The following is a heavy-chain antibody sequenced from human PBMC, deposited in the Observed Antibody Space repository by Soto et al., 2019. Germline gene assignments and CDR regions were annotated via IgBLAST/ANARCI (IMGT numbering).Heavy chain of an antibody. D-gene: IGHD3-22*01. J-gene: IGHJ3*02. Sequence: QVQLVQSGAEVKKPGSSVKVSCKASGGTFSSYTISWVRQAPGQGLEWMGRIIPILGIANYAQKFQGRVTITADKSTSTAYMELSSLRSEDTAVYYCARSKGYYYHTSGATDGFDIWGQGTMVTVS. V-gene: IGHV1-69*02. CDR3: ARSKGYYYHTSGATDGFDI. CDR1: GGTFSSYT. CDR2: IIPILGIA.